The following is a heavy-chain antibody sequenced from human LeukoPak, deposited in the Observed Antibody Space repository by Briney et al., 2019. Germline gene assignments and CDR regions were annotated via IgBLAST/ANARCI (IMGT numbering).Heavy chain of an antibody. D-gene: IGHD4-17*01. CDR1: GGSITSNY. CDR3: ARDSYGDFDYLDV. Sequence: TASETLSLTCTVSGGSITSNYWSWGRQPPGEGLEWIGYIYYSGSTNYNPSLKSRVAISIDTSKKQFSLKLSSVTAADTAVYYCARDSYGDFDYLDVWGKGTTVTVSS. V-gene: IGHV4-59*01. CDR2: IYYSGST. J-gene: IGHJ6*03.